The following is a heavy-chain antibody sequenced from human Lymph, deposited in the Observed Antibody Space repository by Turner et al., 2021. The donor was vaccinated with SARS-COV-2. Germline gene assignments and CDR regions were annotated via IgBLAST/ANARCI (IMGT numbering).Heavy chain of an antibody. CDR3: ARRHSGNYDAFDI. V-gene: IGHV1-69*10. D-gene: IGHD1-26*01. CDR1: GGTFSTYV. Sequence: QVQLVQSGAEVEKPGSSVKVSCKASGGTFSTYVISWVRQAPGQGVEGMGGIIPIIGIANYAQKFQGRVTITADKSTSTAYMELSSLRSEDTAVYHCARRHSGNYDAFDIWGQGTMVTVSS. J-gene: IGHJ3*02. CDR2: IIPIIGIA.